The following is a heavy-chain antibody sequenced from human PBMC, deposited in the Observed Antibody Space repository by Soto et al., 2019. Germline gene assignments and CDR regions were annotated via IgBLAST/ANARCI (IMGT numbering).Heavy chain of an antibody. V-gene: IGHV3-64*01. Sequence: GGSLRLSCAASGFTFSSYAMHWVRQAPGKGLEYVSAISSNGGSTYYSNSVKGRFTISRDNSKNTLYLQMGSLRAEDMAVYYCARAQYCSGGSCYAVVDYWGQGTLVTVSS. CDR1: GFTFSSYA. D-gene: IGHD2-15*01. CDR3: ARAQYCSGGSCYAVVDY. J-gene: IGHJ4*02. CDR2: ISSNGGST.